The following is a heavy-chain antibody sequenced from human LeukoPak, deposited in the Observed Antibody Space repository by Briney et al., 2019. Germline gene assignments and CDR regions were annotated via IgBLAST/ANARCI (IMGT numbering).Heavy chain of an antibody. Sequence: GGSLRLSCAASGFTFSSYAMSWVRQAPGKGLEWVSAISGSGGSTYYADSVKGRFTISRDNSKNTLYLQMNSLRAEDTAVYYCAKDRPNYYETNGHYYRRDGDYWGQGTLVTVSS. J-gene: IGHJ4*02. CDR1: GFTFSSYA. D-gene: IGHD3-22*01. V-gene: IGHV3-23*01. CDR2: ISGSGGST. CDR3: AKDRPNYYETNGHYYRRDGDY.